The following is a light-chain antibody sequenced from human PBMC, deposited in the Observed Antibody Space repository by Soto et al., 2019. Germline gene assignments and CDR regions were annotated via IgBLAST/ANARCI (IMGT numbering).Light chain of an antibody. J-gene: IGKJ2*01. CDR2: GAS. CDR3: QQYGSSPHT. Sequence: EIVLTQSPGTLSLSPGERATLSCRASQSVSSSYLAWYQHKPGQAPRLLIYGASSRATGIPDRFSGSGSGRVFTLTISRLEPEDFAVYYCQQYGSSPHTFGQGTKLEIK. CDR1: QSVSSSY. V-gene: IGKV3-20*01.